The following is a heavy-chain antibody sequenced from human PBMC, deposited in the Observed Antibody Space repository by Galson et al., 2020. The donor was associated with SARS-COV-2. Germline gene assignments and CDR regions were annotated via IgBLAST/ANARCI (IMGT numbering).Heavy chain of an antibody. J-gene: IGHJ4*02. V-gene: IGHV3-33*03. CDR1: GFSFSDYG. D-gene: IGHD2-21*01. CDR3: ATEVLRTGTWIAKYFES. CDR2: IWYDGSNP. Sequence: QLGESLKISCLASGFSFSDYGMHWVRQAPGKGLEWVAIIWYDGSNPYYADSVKGRFTVSRDNFKNTLYLQMNSLRAEDTGIYYCATEVLRTGTWIAKYFESWGQGTQVTVSS.